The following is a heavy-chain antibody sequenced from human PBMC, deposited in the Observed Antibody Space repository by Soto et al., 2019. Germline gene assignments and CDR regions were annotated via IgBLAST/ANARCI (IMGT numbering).Heavy chain of an antibody. CDR3: AREFLAAAGTLSYYYYYGMDV. CDR2: ISYDGSNK. V-gene: IGHV3-30-3*01. CDR1: GFTFSSYA. J-gene: IGHJ6*02. D-gene: IGHD6-13*01. Sequence: QVQLVESGGGVVQPGRSLRLSCAASGFTFSSYAVHWVRQAPGKGLEWVAVISYDGSNKYYADSVKGRFTISRDNSKNTLYLQMNSLRAEDTAVYYCAREFLAAAGTLSYYYYYGMDVWGQGTTVTVSS.